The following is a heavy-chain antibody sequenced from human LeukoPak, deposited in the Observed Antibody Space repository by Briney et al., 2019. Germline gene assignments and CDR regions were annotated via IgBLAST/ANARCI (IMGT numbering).Heavy chain of an antibody. J-gene: IGHJ4*02. CDR1: GFTFSSYG. CDR3: ARVWDY. D-gene: IGHD3-16*01. V-gene: IGHV3-33*01. Sequence: GGSLRLSCAASGFTFSSYGMHWVRQAPGKGLEWVAVIWYDGSNKYYADSVKGRFTISRDNSKNTLYLQINSLRVEDTAIFYCARVWDYWGQGTLVTVSS. CDR2: IWYDGSNK.